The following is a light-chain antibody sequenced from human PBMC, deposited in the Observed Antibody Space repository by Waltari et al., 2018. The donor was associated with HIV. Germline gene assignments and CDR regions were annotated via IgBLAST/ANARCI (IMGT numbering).Light chain of an antibody. Sequence: QSVLTQPPSASGTPGQRVTISCSGSTPNIGSSNVNWYQQFLRAAPKLLIYADAQRPSGVPDRCSGSKAGTSASLVISGRQSEDEADYYCSTWDDRLNGVVFGGGTRLTVV. CDR3: STWDDRLNGVV. CDR2: ADA. V-gene: IGLV1-44*01. J-gene: IGLJ2*01. CDR1: TPNIGSSN.